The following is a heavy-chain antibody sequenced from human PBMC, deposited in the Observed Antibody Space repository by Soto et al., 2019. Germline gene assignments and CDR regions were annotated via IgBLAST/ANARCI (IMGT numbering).Heavy chain of an antibody. CDR3: ARTAAAGKYYYGMDV. V-gene: IGHV5-51*01. Sequence: GESLKISCKGSGYSFTSYWIGWVRQMPGKCLECMGIIYPGYSDTRYSPSSQGQVTISADKSISTAYLQWSSLKASDTAMYYCARTAAAGKYYYGMDVWGQGTTVTVSS. CDR2: IYPGYSDT. J-gene: IGHJ6*02. D-gene: IGHD6-13*01. CDR1: GYSFTSYW.